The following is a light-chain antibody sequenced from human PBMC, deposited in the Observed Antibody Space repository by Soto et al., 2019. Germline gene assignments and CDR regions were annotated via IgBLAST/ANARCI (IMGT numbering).Light chain of an antibody. CDR1: QSVSSY. V-gene: IGKV3-11*01. Sequence: EIVLTQSPATLSLSPGERATLSCRASQSVSSYLAWYQQKPGQAPRLLIYDASNRATGIPARFSGSGSRTDFTLTISSLEPEDFAVYYCQQRSNWLMYTFGQGTKLEIK. CDR2: DAS. CDR3: QQRSNWLMYT. J-gene: IGKJ2*01.